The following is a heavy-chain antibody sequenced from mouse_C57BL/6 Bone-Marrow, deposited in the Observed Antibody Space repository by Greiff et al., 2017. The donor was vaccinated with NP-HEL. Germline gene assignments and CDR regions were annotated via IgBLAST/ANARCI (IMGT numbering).Heavy chain of an antibody. V-gene: IGHV1-18*01. D-gene: IGHD2-12*01. CDR2: INPNNGGT. CDR1: GYTFTDYN. Sequence: VHVKQSGPELVKPGASVKIPCKASGYTFTDYNMDWVKQSHGKSLEWIGDINPNNGGTIYNQKFKGKATLTVDKSSSTAYMELRSLTSEDTAVYYCARLRRNYFDYWGQGTTLTVSS. J-gene: IGHJ2*01. CDR3: ARLRRNYFDY.